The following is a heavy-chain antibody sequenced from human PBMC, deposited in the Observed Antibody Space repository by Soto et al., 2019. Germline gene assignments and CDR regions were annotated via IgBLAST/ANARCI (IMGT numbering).Heavy chain of an antibody. CDR1: GFSVSGWY. D-gene: IGHD1-26*01. J-gene: IGHJ5*01. Sequence: PGGSARLSCAASGFSVSGWYMDWVRQAPGKGLEWVARLKDSSQNYATEYAASVRGRFTVSRHASQNLIYLQMNRLKIEDTAVYYCAREGAARWLDSWGQGTLVTVS. CDR2: LKDSSQNYAT. CDR3: AREGAARWLDS. V-gene: IGHV3-72*01.